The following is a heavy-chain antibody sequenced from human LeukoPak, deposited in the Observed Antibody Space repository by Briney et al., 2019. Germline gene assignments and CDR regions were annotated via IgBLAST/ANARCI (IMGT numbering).Heavy chain of an antibody. CDR1: GGSFSGYY. CDR2: INHSGST. CDR3: ARGHSALEMATFYFDY. Sequence: SETLSLTCAVYGGSFSGYYWSWIRQPPGKGLEWIGEINHSGSTNYNPSLKSRVTISVDTSKNQFSLKLSSVTAADTAVYYCARGHSALEMATFYFDYWGQGTLVTVSS. D-gene: IGHD5-24*01. J-gene: IGHJ4*02. V-gene: IGHV4-34*01.